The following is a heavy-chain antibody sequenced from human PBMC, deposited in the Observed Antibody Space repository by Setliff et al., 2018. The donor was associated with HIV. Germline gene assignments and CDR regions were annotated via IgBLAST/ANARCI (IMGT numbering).Heavy chain of an antibody. CDR3: ARATFSSSWYPFDGFDI. Sequence: PSETLSLTCAVSGYSISSGYYWGWVRQSPGKGLEWIGYIYYSGSTNYNPSLKSRVTILVDRSKNQFSLNLSSVTAADTAVYYCARATFSSSWYPFDGFDIWGQGTMVTVSS. V-gene: IGHV4-61*01. CDR2: IYYSGST. D-gene: IGHD6-13*01. J-gene: IGHJ3*02. CDR1: GYSISSGYY.